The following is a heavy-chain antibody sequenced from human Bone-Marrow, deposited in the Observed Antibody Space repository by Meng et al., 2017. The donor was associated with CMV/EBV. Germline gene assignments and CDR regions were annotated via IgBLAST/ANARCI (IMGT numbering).Heavy chain of an antibody. CDR2: ISSSSSYI. CDR1: GFTFSSYS. V-gene: IGHV3-21*01. D-gene: IGHD2-2*01. Sequence: GESLKISCAASGFTFSSYSMNWVRQAPGKGLEWVSSISSSSSYIYYADSVKGRFTISRDNAKNSLYLQMNSLRAEDTAVYYCARADCSSTSCYQGYYYGMDVWGQGTTVTVSS. J-gene: IGHJ6*02. CDR3: ARADCSSTSCYQGYYYGMDV.